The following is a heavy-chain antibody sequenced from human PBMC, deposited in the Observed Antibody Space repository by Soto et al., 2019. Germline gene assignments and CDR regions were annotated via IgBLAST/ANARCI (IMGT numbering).Heavy chain of an antibody. V-gene: IGHV3-23*01. CDR3: ASRSSGWYFDY. CDR2: ISGSGSST. D-gene: IGHD6-19*01. CDR1: GFTFSSYA. J-gene: IGHJ4*02. Sequence: EVQLLESGGGLVQPGGSLRLSCAASGFTFSSYAMNLVRQAPGKGLEWVSVISGSGSSTYYADSVQGRFTISRENSTNALYLQMNSLRAEDTVVYYCASRSSGWYFDYWGQGTLVTVSS.